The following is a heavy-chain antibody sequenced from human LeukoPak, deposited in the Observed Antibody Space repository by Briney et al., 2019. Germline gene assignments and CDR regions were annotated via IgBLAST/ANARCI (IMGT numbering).Heavy chain of an antibody. CDR1: GFTFSSYW. Sequence: QTGGSLRLSCAASGFTFSSYWMHWVRQAPGKGLVWVSRINSDGSSTSYADSVKGRFTISRDNAKNTLYLQMNSLRAEDTAVYYCARAIMMATMNKRSYWFDPWGQGTLVTVSS. J-gene: IGHJ5*02. CDR3: ARAIMMATMNKRSYWFDP. V-gene: IGHV3-74*01. D-gene: IGHD5-24*01. CDR2: INSDGSST.